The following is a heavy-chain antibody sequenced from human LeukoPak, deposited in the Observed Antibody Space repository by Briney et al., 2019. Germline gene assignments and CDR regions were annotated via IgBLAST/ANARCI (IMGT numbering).Heavy chain of an antibody. V-gene: IGHV4-38-2*02. CDR1: GYSISSGYY. J-gene: IGHJ4*02. CDR3: ASWINY. Sequence: SETLSLTCTVSGYSISSGYYWGWIRQPPGKGLEWIGSIYHSGSTYYNASLKSRVTISVDTSKNQFSLKLSSVTAADTAVYYCASWINYWGQGTLVTVSS. D-gene: IGHD1-1*01. CDR2: IYHSGST.